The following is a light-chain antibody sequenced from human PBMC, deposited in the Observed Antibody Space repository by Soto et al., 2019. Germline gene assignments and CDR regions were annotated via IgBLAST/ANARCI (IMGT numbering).Light chain of an antibody. CDR2: ASS. J-gene: IGKJ2*01. CDR1: QNIRNY. CDR3: QQGHTLPYP. V-gene: IGKV1-39*01. Sequence: DIQMTQSPSSLSSSIGDRVTITCRASQNIRNYLNWYQQKPGQAPNLLIYASSSLRGGVPSRFRGSGSGTEFTLTIRSLQPEDFATYYCQQGHTLPYPFGQGTNLGI.